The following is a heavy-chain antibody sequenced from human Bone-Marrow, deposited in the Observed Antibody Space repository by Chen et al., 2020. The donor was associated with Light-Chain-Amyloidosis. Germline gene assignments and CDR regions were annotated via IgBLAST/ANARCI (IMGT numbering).Heavy chain of an antibody. V-gene: IGHV1-3*01. CDR3: ARAAYDRSGNFAPHFGY. CDR1: GYTFTSYA. CDR2: INAGNGKT. Sequence: QVQLAQSGAEVMKPGASVKASCKTSGYTFTSYAIHWVRQAPGQSLEWVGWINAGNGKTQYSQKFQGRVTITRDTSARTVYLELSSLRSEDTAVYYCARAAYDRSGNFAPHFGYWGQGTLVTVSS. D-gene: IGHD3-22*01. J-gene: IGHJ4*02.